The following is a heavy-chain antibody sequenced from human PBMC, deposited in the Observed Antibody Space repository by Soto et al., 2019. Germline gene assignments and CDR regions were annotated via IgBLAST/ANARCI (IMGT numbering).Heavy chain of an antibody. J-gene: IGHJ4*02. CDR1: GFTFSSYA. D-gene: IGHD3-16*01. V-gene: IGHV3-23*01. CDR3: AKGEYDYIWGSLTY. CDR2: ISGSGGST. Sequence: EVQLLESGGGLVQPAGSLRLSCAASGFTFSSYAMSWVRQAPGKGLEWVSAISGSGGSTYYADSVKGRFTISRDNSKNTLYLQMNSLRAEDTAVYYCAKGEYDYIWGSLTYWGQGTLVTVSS.